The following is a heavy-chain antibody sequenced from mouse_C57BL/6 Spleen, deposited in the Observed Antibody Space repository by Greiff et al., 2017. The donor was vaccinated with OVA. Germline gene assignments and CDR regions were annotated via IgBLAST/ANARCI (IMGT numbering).Heavy chain of an antibody. J-gene: IGHJ4*01. CDR1: GYTFTSYW. V-gene: IGHV1-64*01. CDR2: IHPNSGST. CDR3: ARPRNLLPYAMDY. Sequence: VKLQQPGAELVKPGASVKLSCKASGYTFTSYWMHWVKQRPGQGLEWIGMIHPNSGSTNYNEKFKSKATLTVDKSSSTAYMQLSSLTSEDSAVYYCARPRNLLPYAMDYWGQGTSVTVSS. D-gene: IGHD2-1*01.